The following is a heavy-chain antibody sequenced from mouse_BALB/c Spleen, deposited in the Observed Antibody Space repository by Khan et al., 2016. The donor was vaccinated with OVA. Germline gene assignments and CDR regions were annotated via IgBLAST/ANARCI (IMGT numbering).Heavy chain of an antibody. V-gene: IGHV2-6-4*01. Sequence: QVQLKESGPGLVAPSQSLSITCTVSGFSLSRYSVHWVRQPPGKGLEWLGMICSGGSTDYNSALESRLSISTDNSNSQVFFKLNSLQTDDTAMYDCARKKYGNCVSLDYWGQGTSVTVSS. CDR1: GFSLSRYS. CDR3: ARKKYGNCVSLDY. CDR2: ICSGGST. D-gene: IGHD2-10*02. J-gene: IGHJ4*01.